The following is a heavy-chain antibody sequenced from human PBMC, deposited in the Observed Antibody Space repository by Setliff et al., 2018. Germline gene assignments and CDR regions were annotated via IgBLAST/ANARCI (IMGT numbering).Heavy chain of an antibody. J-gene: IGHJ4*02. Sequence: PSETLSLTCTVSGDSISSRRNYWGWFRQPAGKELEWIGYIYYSGSTNYNPSLKSRVTISVDTSKNHFSLKLSSVTAADTAVYYCAGSTVTQVDYWGQGTLVTVSS. V-gene: IGHV4-61*05. CDR1: GDSISSRRNY. D-gene: IGHD4-17*01. CDR3: AGSTVTQVDY. CDR2: IYYSGST.